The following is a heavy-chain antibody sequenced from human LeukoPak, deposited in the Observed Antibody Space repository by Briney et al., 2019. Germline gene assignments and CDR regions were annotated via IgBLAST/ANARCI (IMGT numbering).Heavy chain of an antibody. D-gene: IGHD3-22*01. CDR2: IYYSGST. Sequence: PSETLSLTCTVSGGSISSGDYYWSWIRQPPGKGLEWIGYIYYSGSTYYNPSLKSRVTISVDTSKNQFSLKLSSVTAADTAVYYCARGGDYYDSSGYYRGLAFDIWDQGTMVTVSS. CDR1: GGSISSGDYY. CDR3: ARGGDYYDSSGYYRGLAFDI. V-gene: IGHV4-30-4*08. J-gene: IGHJ3*02.